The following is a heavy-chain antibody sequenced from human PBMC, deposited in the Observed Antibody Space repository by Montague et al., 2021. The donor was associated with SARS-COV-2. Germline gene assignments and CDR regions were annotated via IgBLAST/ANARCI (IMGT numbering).Heavy chain of an antibody. J-gene: IGHJ4*02. CDR3: ARHGWGWLRLLRPFDY. CDR2: IYYSGST. D-gene: IGHD5-12*01. CDR1: GGSISSSTYY. V-gene: IGHV4-39*01. Sequence: SETLSLTCTVSGGSISSSTYYWGWIRQPPGKGLEWIGSIYYSGSTYYNPSPKSRVTISVDTSKNQFSLKLSSVTAADTAVYYCARHGWGWLRLLRPFDYWGQGTLVTVSS.